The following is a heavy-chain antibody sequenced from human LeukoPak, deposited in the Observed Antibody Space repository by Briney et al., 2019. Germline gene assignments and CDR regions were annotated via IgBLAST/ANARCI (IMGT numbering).Heavy chain of an antibody. CDR3: AKDLTSYGDYYYYYMDV. Sequence: PGGSLRLSCAASGFTLSSYAMSWVRQGPGKGLEWVSAISVSGNTYHADSVKGRFTISRDSSKNTLYLQMNSLRAEDTAVYYCAKDLTSYGDYYYYYMDVWGKGTTVTISS. CDR2: ISVSGNT. CDR1: GFTLSSYA. J-gene: IGHJ6*03. V-gene: IGHV3-23*01. D-gene: IGHD4-17*01.